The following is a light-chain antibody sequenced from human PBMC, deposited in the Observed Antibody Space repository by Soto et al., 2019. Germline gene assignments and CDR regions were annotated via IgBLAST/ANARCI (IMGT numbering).Light chain of an antibody. CDR1: KVGDKY. V-gene: IGLV3-1*01. Sequence: SYELTQPPSVSVSPGQTASITCSGDKVGDKYACWYQQKPGQSPVLVIYQDSKRPSGIPERFSGSNSGNTATLTISGTQAMDEADYYCQAWDSSTEVFGTGTKLTVL. CDR3: QAWDSSTEV. CDR2: QDS. J-gene: IGLJ1*01.